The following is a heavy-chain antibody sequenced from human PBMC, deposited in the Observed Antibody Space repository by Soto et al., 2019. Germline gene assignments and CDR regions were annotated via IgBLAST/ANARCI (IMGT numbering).Heavy chain of an antibody. D-gene: IGHD6-6*01. J-gene: IGHJ6*03. CDR1: GYTFTGYY. V-gene: IGHV1-2*04. Sequence: ASVKVSCKASGYTFTGYYMHWVRQAPGQGLEWMGWINPNSGGTNYAQKFQGWVTMTRDTSISTAYMELSSLRSEDTAVYYCASVAIAARPRKDYYYYMDVWGKGTTVTVSS. CDR3: ASVAIAARPRKDYYYYMDV. CDR2: INPNSGGT.